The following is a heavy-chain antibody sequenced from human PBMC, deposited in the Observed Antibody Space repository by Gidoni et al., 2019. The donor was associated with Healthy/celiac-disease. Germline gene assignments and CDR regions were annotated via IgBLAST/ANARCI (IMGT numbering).Heavy chain of an antibody. J-gene: IGHJ4*02. D-gene: IGHD3-3*01. V-gene: IGHV4-34*01. CDR1: GGSFSGYY. CDR2: INHSGST. Sequence: QVQLQQWGAGLLKPSETLSLTCAVYGGSFSGYYWSWIRQPPGKGLEWIGEINHSGSTNYNPSLKSRVTISVDTSKNQFSLKLSSVTAADTAVYYCARENPQKLYDFWSGYFVERYYFDYWGQGTLVTVSS. CDR3: ARENPQKLYDFWSGYFVERYYFDY.